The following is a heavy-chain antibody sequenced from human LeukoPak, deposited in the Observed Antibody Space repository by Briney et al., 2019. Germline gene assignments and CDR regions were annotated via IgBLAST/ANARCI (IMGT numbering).Heavy chain of an antibody. Sequence: EATVKVSCKASGYTFTGYYMHWVRQAPGQGLEWMGWINPNSGGTNYAQKFQGRVTMTRDTSISTAYMELSRLRSDDTAVYYCARGVAVAGTSLPYWGQGTLVTVSS. J-gene: IGHJ4*02. D-gene: IGHD6-19*01. V-gene: IGHV1-2*02. CDR1: GYTFTGYY. CDR3: ARGVAVAGTSLPY. CDR2: INPNSGGT.